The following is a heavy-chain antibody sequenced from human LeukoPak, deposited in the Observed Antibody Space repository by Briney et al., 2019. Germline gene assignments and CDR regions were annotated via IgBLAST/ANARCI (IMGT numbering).Heavy chain of an antibody. CDR2: IKQDGSEK. CDR1: GFTFSSYW. D-gene: IGHD4-17*01. Sequence: PGGSLRLSCAASGFTFSSYWMSWVRQAPGKGLEWVANIKQDGSEKYYVDSVKGRFTISRDNAKNSLYLQMNSLRAEDTAVYYCARGPTTVTTAHDAFDIWGQGTMVTVSS. V-gene: IGHV3-7*01. CDR3: ARGPTTVTTAHDAFDI. J-gene: IGHJ3*02.